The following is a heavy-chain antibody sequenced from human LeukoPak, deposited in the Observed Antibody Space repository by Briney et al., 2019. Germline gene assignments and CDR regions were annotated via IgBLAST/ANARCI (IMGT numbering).Heavy chain of an antibody. D-gene: IGHD2-2*01. V-gene: IGHV1-2*02. J-gene: IGHJ4*02. CDR2: INPKSGGT. CDR3: AILNTGYCSSTSCPVYYFDY. CDR1: GYTFTGYY. Sequence: GASVKVSCKASGYTFTGYYMHWVRQAPGQGLEWMGWINPKSGGTNYAQKFQGRVTMTRDTSISTAYMELSRLRSDDTAVYYCAILNTGYCSSTSCPVYYFDYWGQGTLVTVSS.